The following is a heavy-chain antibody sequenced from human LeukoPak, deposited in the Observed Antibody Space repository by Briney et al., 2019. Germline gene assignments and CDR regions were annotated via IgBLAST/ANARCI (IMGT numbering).Heavy chain of an antibody. CDR2: ISSSSSTI. J-gene: IGHJ4*02. D-gene: IGHD2-2*01. CDR3: ARDRKAVVPAAIQPPWDY. CDR1: GVTFSSYS. V-gene: IGHV3-48*04. Sequence: GGSLRLSSAASGVTFSSYSMNCGRQAPGKGLEWGSYISSSSSTIYYADSVKGRFTTSRDNAKNSPYLQMNRLRAEDTAVYYCARDRKAVVPAAIQPPWDYWGQGTLVTVSS.